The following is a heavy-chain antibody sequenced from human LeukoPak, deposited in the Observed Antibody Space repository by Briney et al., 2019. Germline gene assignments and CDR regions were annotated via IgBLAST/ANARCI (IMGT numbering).Heavy chain of an antibody. CDR1: GGSISSGGYS. Sequence: SQTLSLTCAVSGGSISSGGYSWRWIRQPPGKGLEWIGHIYHSGSTYYNPSLKSRVTISVDRSKNQFSLKLSSVTAADTAVYYCARVRVYYDSSGYYLRSYFDYWGQGTLVTVSS. V-gene: IGHV4-30-2*01. CDR3: ARVRVYYDSSGYYLRSYFDY. D-gene: IGHD3-22*01. J-gene: IGHJ4*02. CDR2: IYHSGST.